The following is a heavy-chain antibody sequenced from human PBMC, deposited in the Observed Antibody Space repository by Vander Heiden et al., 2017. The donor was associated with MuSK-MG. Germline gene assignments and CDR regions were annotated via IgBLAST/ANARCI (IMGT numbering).Heavy chain of an antibody. CDR3: TTEGAAAGTIIDY. Sequence: EVQMVESGGGLVKSGGSLRLSCVVYGSTSSNAWMCWATQSPGKGLEWVGRIKSKTDGGTTDYAAAVKGRFTISRDDSKNTLYLQMNSLKTEDTAVYYCTTEGAAAGTIIDYWGQGTLVTVSS. CDR2: IKSKTDGGTT. J-gene: IGHJ4*02. CDR1: GSTSSNAW. D-gene: IGHD6-13*01. V-gene: IGHV3-15*01.